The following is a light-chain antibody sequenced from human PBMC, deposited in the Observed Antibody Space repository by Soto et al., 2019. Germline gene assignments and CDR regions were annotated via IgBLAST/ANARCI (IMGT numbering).Light chain of an antibody. Sequence: VVLTQSPSTLSVSPGERATLSCRASQSVTNSLAWYQQKPGQAPRLLVYDASNRATGIPTGFSGSGSGTDFTLTISNLEPEDFAVYYCQQHISWPLTFGGGTKVDIK. CDR2: DAS. CDR3: QQHISWPLT. J-gene: IGKJ4*01. CDR1: QSVTNS. V-gene: IGKV3-11*01.